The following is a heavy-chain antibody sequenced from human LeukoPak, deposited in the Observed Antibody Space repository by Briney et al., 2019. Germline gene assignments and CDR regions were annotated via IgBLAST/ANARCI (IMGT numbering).Heavy chain of an antibody. V-gene: IGHV1-2*06. Sequence: GASVKVSCKASGYTFTGYYMHWVRQAHGQGLEWMGRINPNSGGTNYAQKFQGRVTMTRDTSISTAYMELSRLRSDDTAVYYCARDRDYVWGSYRRNPFDYWGQGTLVTVSS. D-gene: IGHD3-16*02. CDR1: GYTFTGYY. CDR3: ARDRDYVWGSYRRNPFDY. J-gene: IGHJ4*02. CDR2: INPNSGGT.